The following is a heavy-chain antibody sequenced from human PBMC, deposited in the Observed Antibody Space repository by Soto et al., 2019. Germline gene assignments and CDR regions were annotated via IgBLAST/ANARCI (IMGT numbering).Heavy chain of an antibody. D-gene: IGHD2-15*01. V-gene: IGHV1-3*01. CDR2: INAGNGNT. J-gene: IGHJ5*02. CDR3: ARVVVVVAARGGSYNWFDP. Sequence: QVQLVQSGAEVKKPGASVKVSCKASGYTFTSYAMHWVRQAPGQRLEWMGWINAGNGNTKYSQKFQGRVTITRDTAAGTAYMELSSLRSEDTAVYYCARVVVVVAARGGSYNWFDPWGQGTLVTVSS. CDR1: GYTFTSYA.